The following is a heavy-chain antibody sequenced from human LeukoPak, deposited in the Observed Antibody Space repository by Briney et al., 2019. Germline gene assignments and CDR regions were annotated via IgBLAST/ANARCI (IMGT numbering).Heavy chain of an antibody. CDR2: IYWDDDK. D-gene: IGHD3-22*01. CDR3: AHSGAYYYDSSGFDY. Sequence: SGPTLVNPTQTLTLTCTFSGFSLSTSGVGVGWIRQPPGKALEWLALIYWDDDKRCSLSLKSRLTITKDTSKNQVVLTMTNMDPVDTATYFCAHSGAYYYDSSGFDYWGQGTLVTVSS. V-gene: IGHV2-5*02. CDR1: GFSLSTSGVG. J-gene: IGHJ4*02.